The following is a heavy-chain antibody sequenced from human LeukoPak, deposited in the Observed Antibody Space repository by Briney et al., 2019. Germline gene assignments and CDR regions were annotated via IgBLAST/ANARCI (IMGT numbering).Heavy chain of an antibody. CDR1: GSTFSSYG. V-gene: IGHV3-33*01. Sequence: PGGSLRLSCAASGSTFSSYGMHWVRQAPGKGLEWVAVIWYDGSNKYYADSVKGRFTISRDNSKNTLYLQMNSLRAEDTAVYYCARETYGGNSRYYYYYYMDVWGKGTTVTVSS. CDR3: ARETYGGNSRYYYYYYMDV. J-gene: IGHJ6*03. D-gene: IGHD4-23*01. CDR2: IWYDGSNK.